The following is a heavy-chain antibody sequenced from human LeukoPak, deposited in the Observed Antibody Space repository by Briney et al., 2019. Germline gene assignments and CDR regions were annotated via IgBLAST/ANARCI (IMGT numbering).Heavy chain of an antibody. CDR1: VGTFSSYA. V-gene: IGHV1-69*04. CDR2: IIPILCIA. Sequence: GSSVKVSCKASVGTFSSYAISWVRQAPGQGLEWMGRIIPILCIANYAQKFQGRVTITADKSTSTAYMELSSLRSEDTAVYYCAFSSGYYPIYYYYGMDVWGQGTTVTVSS. J-gene: IGHJ6*02. D-gene: IGHD3-22*01. CDR3: AFSSGYYPIYYYYGMDV.